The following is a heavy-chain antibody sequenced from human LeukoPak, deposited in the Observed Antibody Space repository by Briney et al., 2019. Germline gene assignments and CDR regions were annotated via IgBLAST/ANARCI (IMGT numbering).Heavy chain of an antibody. D-gene: IGHD3-22*01. CDR2: IYYSGIT. J-gene: IGHJ4*02. V-gene: IGHV4-59*08. Sequence: NASETLSLTCTVSGGSISSDYWSWIRQPPGKGLEWIGYIYYSGITNYNPSLKSRVTISVDTSKNQFSLKLSSVTAADTAVYYCARLHYDSSGYYYFDYWGQGTLVTVSS. CDR1: GGSISSDY. CDR3: ARLHYDSSGYYYFDY.